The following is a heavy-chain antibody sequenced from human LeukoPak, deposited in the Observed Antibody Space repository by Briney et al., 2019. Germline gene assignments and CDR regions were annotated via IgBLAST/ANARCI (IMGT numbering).Heavy chain of an antibody. CDR3: ARHGGGYSFDY. J-gene: IGHJ4*02. CDR1: GGSFSKYY. Sequence: SETLSLTCSVSGGSFSKYYWSWIRQPPGQGLEWIGYIYNSGSSKYSPSLKSRVTISVDTSKNQFSLKVTSVTAADTAIYYCARHGGGYSFDYWGQGTLVTVSS. D-gene: IGHD4-23*01. V-gene: IGHV4-59*08. CDR2: IYNSGSS.